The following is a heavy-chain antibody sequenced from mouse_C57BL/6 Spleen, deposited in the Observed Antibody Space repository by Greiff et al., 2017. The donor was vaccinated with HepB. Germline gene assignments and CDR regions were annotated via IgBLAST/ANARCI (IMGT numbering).Heavy chain of an antibody. CDR3: AELGRSGGY. Sequence: EVKLMESGPGLVKPSQSLSLTCSVTGYSITSGYYWNWIRQFPGNKLEWMGYISYDGSNNYNPSLKNRISITRYTSKNQFFLKLNSVTTEDTATYYCAELGRSGGYWGQGTTLTVSS. J-gene: IGHJ2*01. D-gene: IGHD4-1*01. V-gene: IGHV3-6*01. CDR2: ISYDGSN. CDR1: GYSITSGYY.